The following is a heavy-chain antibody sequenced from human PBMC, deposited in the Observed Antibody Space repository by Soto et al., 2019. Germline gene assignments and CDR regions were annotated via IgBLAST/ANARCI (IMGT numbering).Heavy chain of an antibody. Sequence: GESLKISCKGSGYTFTNYWIGWVRQMPGKGPEWMGIIYPGDSDTKYNPSFQGQVTISADKSITTTYLQWSSLKASDTAIYYCAASIFYYGMGVWGQGTTVTVSS. CDR3: AASIFYYGMGV. V-gene: IGHV5-51*01. CDR1: GYTFTNYW. J-gene: IGHJ6*02. CDR2: IYPGDSDT.